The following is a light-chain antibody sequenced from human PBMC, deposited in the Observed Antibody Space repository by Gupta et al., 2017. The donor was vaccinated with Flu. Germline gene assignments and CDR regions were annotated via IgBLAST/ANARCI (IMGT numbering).Light chain of an antibody. CDR2: CES. CDR1: NIVRKR. CDR3: HVWGSRSEPRHV. Sequence: KTARVSCGGNNIVRKRVHWYQQKPGQDPVRVVECESDRPSGIPDRFSGDTSCNKANLNISRGEAGDEADDYWHVWGSRSEPRHVVGTGTNVAVL. V-gene: IGLV3-21*03. J-gene: IGLJ1*01.